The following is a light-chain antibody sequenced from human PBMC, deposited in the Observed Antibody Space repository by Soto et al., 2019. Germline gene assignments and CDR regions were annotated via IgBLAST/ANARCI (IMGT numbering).Light chain of an antibody. CDR2: EVS. CDR3: SSYTSSSVV. J-gene: IGLJ2*01. Sequence: QSALTQPASVSGSPGQSITISCTGTSSDVGGYNYVSWYQQHPGKAPKLIIYEVSNRPSGVSNLFSGSKSGNTASLTISGLQDEDEADYYCSSYTSSSVVFGGGTKLTVL. CDR1: SSDVGGYNY. V-gene: IGLV2-14*01.